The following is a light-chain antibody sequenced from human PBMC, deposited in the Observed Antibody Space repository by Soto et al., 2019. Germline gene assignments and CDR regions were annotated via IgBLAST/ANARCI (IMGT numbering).Light chain of an antibody. CDR1: QSISKY. CDR2: GAS. CDR3: QQSYSTHALT. V-gene: IGKV1-39*01. Sequence: DIPMTQSPSSLSASVGDRVTITCRASQSISKYLNWYQQKPGKAPKILIYGASSLQSGVPSRFSGSGSGTDFTLTISSLQPEDFATYYCQQSYSTHALTFGGGTKVEI. J-gene: IGKJ4*01.